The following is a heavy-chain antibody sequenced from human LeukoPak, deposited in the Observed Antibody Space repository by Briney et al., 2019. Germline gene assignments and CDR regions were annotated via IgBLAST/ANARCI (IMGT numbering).Heavy chain of an antibody. D-gene: IGHD3-10*01. J-gene: IGHJ4*02. CDR1: GYTFTGYY. CDR2: INPSGGST. Sequence: ASVKVSCKASGYTFTGYYMHWVRQAPGQGLEGMGIINPSGGSTSYAQKFKGRVTITRDTSTSTVYMELSSLRSEDTAVYFCARVDAEGSGVKYFDYWGQGTLVTVSS. V-gene: IGHV1-46*01. CDR3: ARVDAEGSGVKYFDY.